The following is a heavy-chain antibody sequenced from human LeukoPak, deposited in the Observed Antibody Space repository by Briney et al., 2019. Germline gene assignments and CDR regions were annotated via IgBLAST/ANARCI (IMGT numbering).Heavy chain of an antibody. CDR2: IYVGGNT. CDR1: GFTVSSNY. V-gene: IGHV3-53*01. J-gene: IGHJ4*02. D-gene: IGHD5-24*01. CDR3: ARGDGYNYWDY. Sequence: GGSLRLSCAASGFTVSSNYMSWVRQAPGKGLEWVSVIYVGGNTYYADSVKGRFTISRDNSKNTLSLQMNSLRAEDTAVYYCARGDGYNYWDYWGQGTLSPSPQ.